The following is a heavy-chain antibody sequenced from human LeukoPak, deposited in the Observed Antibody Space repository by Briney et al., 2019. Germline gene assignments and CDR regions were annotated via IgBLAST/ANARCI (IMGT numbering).Heavy chain of an antibody. CDR2: ISGSGGST. J-gene: IGHJ4*02. CDR1: GFTFSDYY. CDR3: AKDQSSGWPAALDY. D-gene: IGHD6-19*01. V-gene: IGHV3-23*01. Sequence: GGSLRLSCAASGFTFSDYYMSWVRQAPGKGLEWVSAISGSGGSTYYADSVKGRFTISRDNSKNTLYLQMNSLRAEDTAVYYCAKDQSSGWPAALDYWGQGTLVTVSS.